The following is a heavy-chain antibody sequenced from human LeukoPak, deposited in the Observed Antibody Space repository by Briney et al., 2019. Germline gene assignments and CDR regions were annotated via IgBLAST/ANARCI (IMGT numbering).Heavy chain of an antibody. J-gene: IGHJ4*02. CDR1: GYTLTELS. CDR3: ARDGPRGYSYGYDLDY. CDR2: FDPEDGET. V-gene: IGHV1-24*01. D-gene: IGHD5-18*01. Sequence: ASVKVSCKVSGYTLTELSMHWVRQAPGKGLEWMGGFDPEDGETIYAQKFQGRVTMTEDTSTDTAYMELSSLRSEDTAVYYCARDGPRGYSYGYDLDYWGQGTLVTVSS.